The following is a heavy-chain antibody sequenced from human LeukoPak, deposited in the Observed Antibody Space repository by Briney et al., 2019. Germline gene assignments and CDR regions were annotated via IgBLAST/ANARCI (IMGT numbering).Heavy chain of an antibody. J-gene: IGHJ4*02. CDR2: IIPIFGTA. CDR1: GGTFSSYA. Sequence: SVKVSCKASGGTFSSYAISWVRQAPGQGLEWMGGIIPIFGTANYAQKFQGRVTITADESTSTAYMELSSLRSEDTAVYYCASPPGDYGDYVGYFDYWGQGTLVTVSS. D-gene: IGHD4-17*01. CDR3: ASPPGDYGDYVGYFDY. V-gene: IGHV1-69*13.